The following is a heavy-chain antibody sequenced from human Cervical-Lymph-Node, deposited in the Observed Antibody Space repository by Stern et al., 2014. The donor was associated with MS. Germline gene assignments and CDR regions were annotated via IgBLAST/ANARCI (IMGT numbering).Heavy chain of an antibody. J-gene: IGHJ6*02. D-gene: IGHD2-2*02. CDR3: ARGVSVFPIYYQYYYGMDV. CDR1: GFHSSNFG. Sequence: VQLLESGGGVLQPGRPLRLSCAASGFHSSNFGTNWVRPAPGQGLEWVAVVWYDGNNKDYADSVRGRITIFREYSKKTMAHKMNSLRAEDTAVYHCARGVSVFPIYYQYYYGMDVWGQGTTVTVSS. V-gene: IGHV3-33*08. CDR2: VWYDGNNK.